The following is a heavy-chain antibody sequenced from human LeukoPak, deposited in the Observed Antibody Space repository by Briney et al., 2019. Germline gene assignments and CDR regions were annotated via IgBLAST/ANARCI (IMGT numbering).Heavy chain of an antibody. CDR1: GGSVSSSSFY. V-gene: IGHV4-39*01. D-gene: IGHD7-27*01. CDR3: ASLGTLRS. CDR2: ISYSGTN. Sequence: SETLSLTCTVSGGSVSSSSFYWGWIRQPPGTGLEWIGSISYSGTNYNNPSLKSRVSISKDTSKNQFSVKLTSVTAADTAMYYCASLGTLRSWGQGTLVTVSS. J-gene: IGHJ5*02.